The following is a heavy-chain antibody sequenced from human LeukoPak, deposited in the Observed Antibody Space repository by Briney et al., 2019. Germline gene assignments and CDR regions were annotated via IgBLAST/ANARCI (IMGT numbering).Heavy chain of an antibody. V-gene: IGHV4-61*02. CDR2: IYTSGST. Sequence: SQTLSLTCTVSGGSISSGSYYWSWIRQPAGKGLEWIGRIYTSGSTNYNPSLKSRVTISVDTSKNQFSLKLSSVTAADTAVYYCARALLGDSSGYYPNSYYFDYRGQGTLVTVSS. CDR3: ARALLGDSSGYYPNSYYFDY. CDR1: GGSISSGSYY. D-gene: IGHD3-22*01. J-gene: IGHJ4*02.